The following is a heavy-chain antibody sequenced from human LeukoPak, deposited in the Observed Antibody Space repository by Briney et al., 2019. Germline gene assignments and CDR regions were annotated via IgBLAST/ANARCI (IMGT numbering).Heavy chain of an antibody. V-gene: IGHV3-23*01. CDR3: AKDISGSGVGGTFDI. CDR2: ISGSGGHT. Sequence: GGSLRLSCAASGVTFTNYAMTWVRQAPGKGLEWVSSISGSGGHTYYTDSVKGRFTVSRDNSKKTLYLQMNSLRAEDTAAYYCAKDISGSGVGGTFDIRGQGSLVTVSS. CDR1: GVTFTNYA. J-gene: IGHJ3*02. D-gene: IGHD1-14*01.